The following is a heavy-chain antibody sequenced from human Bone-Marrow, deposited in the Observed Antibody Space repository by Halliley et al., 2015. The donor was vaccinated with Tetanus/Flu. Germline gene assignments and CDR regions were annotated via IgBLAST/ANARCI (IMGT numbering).Heavy chain of an antibody. V-gene: IGHV5-10-1*01. J-gene: IGHJ5*02. CDR2: IDPLDSET. Sequence: WMGNIDPLDSETNYSPSFQGHVPFSADKSSNTVYLQWRTLRASDTAMYFCARHYGNPQFGFDPWGQGTLVTVSS. CDR3: ARHYGNPQFGFDP. D-gene: IGHD3-16*01.